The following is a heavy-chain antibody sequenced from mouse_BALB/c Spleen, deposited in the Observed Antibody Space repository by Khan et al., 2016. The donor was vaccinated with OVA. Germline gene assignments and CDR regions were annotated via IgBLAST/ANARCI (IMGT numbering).Heavy chain of an antibody. V-gene: IGHV1S134*01. J-gene: IGHJ2*01. CDR1: GNTFTSYG. CDR3: TTAYYRYYFDY. CDR2: IYPGNGYT. D-gene: IGHD2-14*01. Sequence: EVQLQESGAELGRPGSSVKLSCKTSGNTFTSYGIKWVKQRPGQGLEWIGYIYPGNGYTEYNEKFQGKAILTSDTSSSTAYMQLRSLTSEDSAIYGCTTAYYRYYFDYWGQGTTLTVSS.